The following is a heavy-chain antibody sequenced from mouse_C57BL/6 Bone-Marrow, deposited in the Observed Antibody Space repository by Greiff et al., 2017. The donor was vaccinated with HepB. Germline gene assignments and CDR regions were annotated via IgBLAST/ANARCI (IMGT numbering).Heavy chain of an antibody. D-gene: IGHD1-1*01. CDR3: ARDDYGSSHWYFDV. CDR2: ISYDGSN. J-gene: IGHJ1*03. V-gene: IGHV3-6*01. Sequence: EVKLMESGPGLVKPSQSLSLTCSVTGYSITSGYYWNWIRRFPGNKLEWMGYISYDGSNNYNPSLKNRISITRDTSKNQFFLKLNSVTTEDTATYYCARDDYGSSHWYFDVWGTGTTVTVAS. CDR1: GYSITSGYY.